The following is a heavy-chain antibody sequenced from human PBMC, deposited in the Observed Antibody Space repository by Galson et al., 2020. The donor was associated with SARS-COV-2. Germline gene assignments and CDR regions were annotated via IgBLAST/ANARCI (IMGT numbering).Heavy chain of an antibody. V-gene: IGHV4-59*08. CDR3: ALRDGYNYLVY. J-gene: IGHJ4*02. CDR1: GRSIDTYS. CDR2: VSYSGLV. D-gene: IGHD5-12*01. Sequence: SETLSLTCTVSGRSIDTYSWTWIRQPPGTGLEWLGSVSYSGLVDYNPAFRSRLAISIDTSRDQLSLRLHSVTAADTAIYYCALRDGYNYLVYWGQGALVTVSS.